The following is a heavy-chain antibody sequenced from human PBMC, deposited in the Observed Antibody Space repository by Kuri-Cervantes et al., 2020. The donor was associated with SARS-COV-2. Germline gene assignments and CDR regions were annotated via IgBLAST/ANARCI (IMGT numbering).Heavy chain of an antibody. D-gene: IGHD6-19*01. CDR1: GFTFSRYE. J-gene: IGHJ4*02. CDR2: IGISEISI. CDR3: ARDRGANGWFDY. V-gene: IGHV3-48*03. Sequence: GESLKISCVASGFTFSRYEINWVRQAPGKGREWVSYIGISEISIKYTDSVKGRFSISRDNAKNSVYLQMNSLRVEDTALYYCARDRGANGWFDYWGPGTLFTVSS.